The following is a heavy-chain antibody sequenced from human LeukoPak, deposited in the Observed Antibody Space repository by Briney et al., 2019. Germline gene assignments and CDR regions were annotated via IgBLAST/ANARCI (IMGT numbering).Heavy chain of an antibody. D-gene: IGHD2-2*01. CDR3: AKDRRVVPAASAIDY. V-gene: IGHV3-23*01. CDR2: ISGSGGST. Sequence: GGSLRLSYAASGFTFSSYAMSWVRQAPGKGLEWVSAISGSGGSTYYADSVKGRFTISRDNSKNTLYLQMNSLRAEDTAVYYCAKDRRVVPAASAIDYWGQGTLVTVSS. CDR1: GFTFSSYA. J-gene: IGHJ4*02.